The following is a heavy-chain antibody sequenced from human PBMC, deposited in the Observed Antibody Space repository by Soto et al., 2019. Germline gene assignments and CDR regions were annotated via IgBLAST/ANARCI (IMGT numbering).Heavy chain of an antibody. CDR2: IYYSGST. V-gene: IGHV4-59*08. J-gene: IGHJ4*02. CDR1: GGSVSSYY. D-gene: IGHD4-4*01. CDR3: ARHSNRNYGLYYFDY. Sequence: SETLSLTCTVSGGSVSSYYWSWIRQPPGKGLEWIAYIYYSGSTKYNPSLKSRVTMSVDTSNNQFSLKVSSVTAADTAVYYCARHSNRNYGLYYFDYWGLGALVTVSS.